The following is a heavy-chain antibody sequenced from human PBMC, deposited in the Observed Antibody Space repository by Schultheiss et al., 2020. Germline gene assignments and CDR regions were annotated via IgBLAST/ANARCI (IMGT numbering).Heavy chain of an antibody. Sequence: SETLSLTCAVYGGSFSGYYWSWIRQPPGKGLEWIGEINHSGSTNYNPSLKSRVTISVDTSKNQFSLKLSSVTAADTAVYYCPTDRYYYGMDVWGQGTTVTVSS. CDR3: PTDRYYYGMDV. CDR2: INHSGST. CDR1: GGSFSGYY. V-gene: IGHV4-34*01. J-gene: IGHJ6*02.